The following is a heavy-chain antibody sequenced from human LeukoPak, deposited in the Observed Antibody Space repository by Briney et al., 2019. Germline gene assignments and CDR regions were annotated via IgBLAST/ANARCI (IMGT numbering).Heavy chain of an antibody. J-gene: IGHJ4*02. D-gene: IGHD3-22*01. V-gene: IGHV3-30*02. Sequence: GGSLRLSCAASGFTFSSCGMHWVRQAPGKGLEWVAFIRYDGSNKYYADSVKGRFTISRDNSKNTLYLQMNSLRAEDTAVYYCAKDAYYYDSSGYYGGYFDYWGQGTLVTVSS. CDR3: AKDAYYYDSSGYYGGYFDY. CDR1: GFTFSSCG. CDR2: IRYDGSNK.